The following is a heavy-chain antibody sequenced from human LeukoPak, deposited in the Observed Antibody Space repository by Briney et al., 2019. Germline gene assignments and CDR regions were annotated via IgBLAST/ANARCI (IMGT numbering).Heavy chain of an antibody. CDR1: GYTFTTYY. V-gene: IGHV1-69*04. D-gene: IGHD2-2*01. CDR2: IIPILGIA. Sequence: GASVKVSCEASGYTFTTYYIHWVRQAPGQGLEWMGRIIPILGIANYAQKFQGRVTITADKSTSTAYMELSSLRSEDTAVYYCARDLPGTMDYWGQGTLVTVSS. J-gene: IGHJ4*02. CDR3: ARDLPGTMDY.